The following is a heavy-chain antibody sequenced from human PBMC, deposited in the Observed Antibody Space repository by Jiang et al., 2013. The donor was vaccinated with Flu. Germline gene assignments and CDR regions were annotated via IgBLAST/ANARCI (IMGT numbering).Heavy chain of an antibody. CDR2: ISNIGST. J-gene: IGHJ4*02. CDR1: GASISGQY. D-gene: IGHD3-10*01. V-gene: IGHV4-59*11. CDR3: ARGGYYGSGSYYNVDFDN. Sequence: TLALTCTVSGASISGQYWSWIRQPPGKRLEWIGYISNIGSTKFNPSLRSRVTISRDTSKNQLSLKLSSVTAADTAVYYCARGGYYGSGSYYNVDFDNWGQGTLVTVSS.